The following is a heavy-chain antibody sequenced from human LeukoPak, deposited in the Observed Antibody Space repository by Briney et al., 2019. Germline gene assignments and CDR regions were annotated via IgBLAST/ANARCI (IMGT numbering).Heavy chain of an antibody. CDR2: IYYSGST. J-gene: IGHJ3*02. D-gene: IGHD3-3*01. Sequence: PSETLSLTCTVSGGSISSYYWSWIRQPPGKGLEWIGYIYYSGSTNYNPFLKSRVTISVDTSKNQFSLKLSSVTAADTAVYYCARVHAYYDFWSGYLSTDAFDIWGQGTMVTVSS. CDR3: ARVHAYYDFWSGYLSTDAFDI. V-gene: IGHV4-59*01. CDR1: GGSISSYY.